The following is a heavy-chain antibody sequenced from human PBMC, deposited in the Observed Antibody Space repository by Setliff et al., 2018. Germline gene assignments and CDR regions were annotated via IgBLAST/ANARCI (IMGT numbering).Heavy chain of an antibody. J-gene: IGHJ4*02. D-gene: IGHD6-19*01. V-gene: IGHV3-48*03. CDR2: INSGGTKI. Sequence: GGSLRLSCAASGFFFRSYEMNWVRQTPGKGLEWVSYINSGGTKIYYADSVEGRFTISRDNGKNSLYLQMNSLRAEDTAVYYCVNHNPARWAVTGTPLDQWGQGTLVTVSS. CDR3: VNHNPARWAVTGTPLDQ. CDR1: GFFFRSYE.